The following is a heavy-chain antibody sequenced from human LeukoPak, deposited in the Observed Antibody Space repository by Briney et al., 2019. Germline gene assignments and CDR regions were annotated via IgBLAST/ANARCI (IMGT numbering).Heavy chain of an antibody. CDR2: IYYSGST. Sequence: SETLSLTCTVSGGSISSSSYYWGWIRQPPGKGLEWIGSIYYSGSTYYNPSLKSRVTISVDTSKNQFSLKLSSVTAADTAVYYCARHPFAMATTFSGFDYWGQGTLVTVSS. CDR1: GGSISSSSYY. V-gene: IGHV4-39*01. J-gene: IGHJ4*02. D-gene: IGHD2/OR15-2a*01. CDR3: ARHPFAMATTFSGFDY.